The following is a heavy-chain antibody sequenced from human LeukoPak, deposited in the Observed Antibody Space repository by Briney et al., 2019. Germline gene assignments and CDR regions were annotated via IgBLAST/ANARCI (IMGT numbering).Heavy chain of an antibody. CDR3: FALAPYYYDSSGYPVY. J-gene: IGHJ4*02. CDR2: ISSSGSTI. V-gene: IGHV3-48*03. D-gene: IGHD3-22*01. CDR1: GFTFSSYE. Sequence: GGSLRLSCAASGFTFSSYEMNWVRQGPGQGLEWVSYISSSGSTIYYADSVKGRFTISRDNAKNSLYLQMNSLRAEDTAVYYCFALAPYYYDSSGYPVYWGQGTLVTVSS.